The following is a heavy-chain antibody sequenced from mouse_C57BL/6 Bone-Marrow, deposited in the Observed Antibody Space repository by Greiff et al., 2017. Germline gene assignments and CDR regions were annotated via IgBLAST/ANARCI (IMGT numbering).Heavy chain of an antibody. CDR2: IDPSDSET. Sequence: QVQLKQPGAELVRPGSSVKLSCKASGYIFTSYWMHWVKQRPIQGLEWIGNIDPSDSETHYNQKFKDKATLTVDKSSSTAYMQLSSLTSEDSAVYYCARWGYGYFDVWGTGTTVTVSS. CDR1: GYIFTSYW. CDR3: ARWGYGYFDV. J-gene: IGHJ1*03. V-gene: IGHV1-52*01.